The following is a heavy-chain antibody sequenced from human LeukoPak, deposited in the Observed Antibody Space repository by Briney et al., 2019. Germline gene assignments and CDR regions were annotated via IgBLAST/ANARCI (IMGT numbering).Heavy chain of an antibody. D-gene: IGHD2-2*01. CDR2: ISGSGGST. V-gene: IGHV3-23*01. CDR1: GFTFSSYW. J-gene: IGHJ4*02. CDR3: ARDQGSDIVVVPAAIV. Sequence: GGSLRLSCAASGFTFSSYWMSWVRQAPGKGLEWVSAISGSGGSTYYADSVKGRFTSSRDNPKNLLYLQMNSLRAEDTAVYYCARDQGSDIVVVPAAIVWGQGTLVTVSS.